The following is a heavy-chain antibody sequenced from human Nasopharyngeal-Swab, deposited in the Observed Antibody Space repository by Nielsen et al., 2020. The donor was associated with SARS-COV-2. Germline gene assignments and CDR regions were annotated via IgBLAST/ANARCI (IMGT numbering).Heavy chain of an antibody. V-gene: IGHV1-18*01. CDR1: GYIFTSYD. D-gene: IGHD3-3*01. J-gene: IGHJ4*02. CDR3: ARHGVAEDY. CDR2: IGAYNGNT. Sequence: ASVKVSCKASGYIFTSYDISWVRQARGQGLEWVGWIGAYNGNTNYAQQFQDRVTMTTDTSTSTVYMELRSLRSDDTAVYYCARHGVAEDYWGQGTLVTVSS.